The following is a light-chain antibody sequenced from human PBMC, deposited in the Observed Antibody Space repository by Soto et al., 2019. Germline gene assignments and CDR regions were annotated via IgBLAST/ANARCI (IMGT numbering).Light chain of an antibody. J-gene: IGLJ2*01. CDR3: SSYSSTTTYIL. CDR2: EVT. Sequence: QSALTQPASVSGSPGQSITISCTGSNSDIGTYNYVSWYQQHPGKAPKLITYEVTNRPSEVSDRFSGSKSGNTASLTISGLQSEDEAFYHCSSYSSTTTYILFGGGTKLTVL. V-gene: IGLV2-14*01. CDR1: NSDIGTYNY.